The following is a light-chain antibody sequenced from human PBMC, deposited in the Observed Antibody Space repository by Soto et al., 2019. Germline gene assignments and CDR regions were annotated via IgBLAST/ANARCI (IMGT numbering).Light chain of an antibody. CDR2: EVS. Sequence: HSALTPPPSASGSPGQSVTISCTLTISDVGGYNYVSWYQQHPGKAPKLMIYEVSKRPSGVPDRFSGSKSGNTASLTVSGLQAEDEADYYCSSYAGSNNYVFGPGTKVNV. V-gene: IGLV2-8*01. CDR3: SSYAGSNNYV. J-gene: IGLJ1*01. CDR1: ISDVGGYNY.